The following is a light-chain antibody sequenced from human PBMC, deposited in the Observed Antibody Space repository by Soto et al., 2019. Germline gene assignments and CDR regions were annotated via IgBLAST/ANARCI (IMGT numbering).Light chain of an antibody. J-gene: IGKJ2*01. V-gene: IGKV1-39*01. Sequence: DIQMTQSPSSLSASVGDRVTITCRASQSISSYLNWYQQKPGKAPKFLIYGASSLQSGVPSRFSGSGFGTDFALTISSLQPEDFATYYCQQSYSTQYPFGQGTKLEIK. CDR1: QSISSY. CDR2: GAS. CDR3: QQSYSTQYP.